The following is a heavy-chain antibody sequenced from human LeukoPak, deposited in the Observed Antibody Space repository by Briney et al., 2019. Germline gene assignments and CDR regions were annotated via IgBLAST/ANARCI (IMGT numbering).Heavy chain of an antibody. D-gene: IGHD2-21*02. CDR1: GFTFSSYG. CDR3: AKGGRICGGDCYTLGWL. Sequence: GWSLRLSCAASGFTFSSYGMSWVRQAAGKGPEWGSAISGSGGSTFYVDSVKGRFTISRDNSKNTLYLQMNGLGAEDTAVYYCAKGGRICGGDCYTLGWLWGQGTLVTVSS. J-gene: IGHJ4*02. V-gene: IGHV3-23*01. CDR2: ISGSGGST.